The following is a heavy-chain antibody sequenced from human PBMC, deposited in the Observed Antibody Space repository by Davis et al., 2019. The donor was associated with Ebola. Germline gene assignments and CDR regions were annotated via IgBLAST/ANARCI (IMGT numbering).Heavy chain of an antibody. J-gene: IGHJ4*02. V-gene: IGHV3-73*01. Sequence: GESLKISCVASGLTFTDSAIHWVRQAPGKGLEWVGRVRSKANFYETSYGASVRGRFIISRDDSKKMAYLQMNSLQTGDTAIYYCTVRFDYWGRGTLVTVSS. CDR2: VRSKANFYET. CDR1: GLTFTDSA. CDR3: TVRFDY.